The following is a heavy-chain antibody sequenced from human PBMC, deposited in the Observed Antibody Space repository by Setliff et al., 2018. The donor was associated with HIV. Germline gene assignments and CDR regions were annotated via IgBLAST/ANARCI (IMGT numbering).Heavy chain of an antibody. Sequence: GGSLRLSCAASGFGFSGYFMSWIRQTPRKGLEWISYIGYSGTPIYYADSVKGRFTISRDNSKNTVYLQMNSLRAEDTAVYYCAREGYYYGSGNYYIEEFWLDPWGQGTLVTVSS. CDR1: GFGFSGYF. CDR2: IGYSGTPI. J-gene: IGHJ5*02. V-gene: IGHV3-11*04. D-gene: IGHD3-10*01. CDR3: AREGYYYGSGNYYIEEFWLDP.